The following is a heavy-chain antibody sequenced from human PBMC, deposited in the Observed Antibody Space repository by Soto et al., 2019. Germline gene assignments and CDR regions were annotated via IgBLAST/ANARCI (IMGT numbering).Heavy chain of an antibody. CDR2: ISSSSSYI. CDR3: ARDSFEEYSVSYWTGFYYYYYGMDV. CDR1: GFTFSSYS. Sequence: EVQLVESGGGLVKPGGSLRLSCAASGFTFSSYSMNWVRQAPGKGLEWVSSISSSSSYIYYADSVKGRFTISRDNAKNSLYLQMNSLRAEDTAVYYCARDSFEEYSVSYWTGFYYYYYGMDVWGQGTTVTVSS. J-gene: IGHJ6*02. D-gene: IGHD1-26*01. V-gene: IGHV3-21*01.